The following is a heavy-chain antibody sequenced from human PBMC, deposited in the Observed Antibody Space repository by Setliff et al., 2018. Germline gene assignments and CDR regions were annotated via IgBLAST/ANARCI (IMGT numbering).Heavy chain of an antibody. J-gene: IGHJ4*02. D-gene: IGHD3-22*01. CDR3: ARDDDDSSGYYYKVHYYYFDY. CDR2: IYTSGST. Sequence: PSETLSLTCTVSGGSISSYYWSWIRQPAGKGLEWIGRIYTSGSTKYNPSLKRRGTMAVETSKNQLSLKLSSVTAADTAVYYCARDDDDSSGYYYKVHYYYFDYWGQGTLVTVSS. V-gene: IGHV4-4*07. CDR1: GGSISSYY.